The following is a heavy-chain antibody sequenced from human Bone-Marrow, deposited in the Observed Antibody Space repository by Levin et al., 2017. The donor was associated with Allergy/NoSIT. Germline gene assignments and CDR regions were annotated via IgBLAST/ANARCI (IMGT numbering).Heavy chain of an antibody. D-gene: IGHD4-17*01. J-gene: IGHJ4*02. CDR2: VNCNSGDT. CDR3: ARNDYGDYVKNFDY. Sequence: ASVKVSCKAAGYTFTDYYMHWVRQAPGQGLEWMGWVNCNSGDTHYAQKFQGRVTMTRDTSITTAHIELSSLRSDDTALYYCARNDYGDYVKNFDYWGQGTLVTVSS. CDR1: GYTFTDYY. V-gene: IGHV1-2*02.